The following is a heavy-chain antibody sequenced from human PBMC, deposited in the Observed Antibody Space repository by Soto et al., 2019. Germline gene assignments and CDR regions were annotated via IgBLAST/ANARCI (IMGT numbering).Heavy chain of an antibody. CDR3: AKTDPGGRCGCICYPDY. Sequence: QVHLVESGGGVVQPGQSLRLSCAASGFTFSTYAMHWLRPAPGTGLEWVEIISYDATNKFYADAVKGRFTISRDNSKNMLYLQMNSRRPEDTAVYYCAKTDPGGRCGCICYPDYWGQVTLVTVSS. J-gene: IGHJ4*02. CDR2: ISYDATNK. D-gene: IGHD2-15*01. V-gene: IGHV3-30*18. CDR1: GFTFSTYA.